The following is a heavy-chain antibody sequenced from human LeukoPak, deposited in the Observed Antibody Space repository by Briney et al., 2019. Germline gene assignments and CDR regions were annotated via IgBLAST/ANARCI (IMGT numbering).Heavy chain of an antibody. Sequence: GASVKVSCKAPGYTFTSYDINWVRQATGQGLEWMGWMNPNSGNTGYAQKFQGRVTMTRNTSISTAYMELSSLRSEDTAVYYCARDPLGYGSGSPGQGYDYWGQGTLVTVSS. J-gene: IGHJ4*02. D-gene: IGHD3-10*01. V-gene: IGHV1-8*01. CDR3: ARDPLGYGSGSPGQGYDY. CDR2: MNPNSGNT. CDR1: GYTFTSYD.